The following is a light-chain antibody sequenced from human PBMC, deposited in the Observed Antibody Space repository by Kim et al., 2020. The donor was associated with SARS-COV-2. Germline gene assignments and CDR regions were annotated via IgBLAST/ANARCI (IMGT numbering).Light chain of an antibody. J-gene: IGLJ3*02. CDR3: LLYHVGVQVWV. CDR1: TGAVTSGYL. V-gene: IGLV7-43*01. Sequence: GTVTLTCASSTGAVTSGYLTNWFQQKPGHAPRTLIYSTNKKHSWTPARFSGSLLGGKGALTLSGVQPEDEADYYCLLYHVGVQVWVFGGGTQLTVL. CDR2: STN.